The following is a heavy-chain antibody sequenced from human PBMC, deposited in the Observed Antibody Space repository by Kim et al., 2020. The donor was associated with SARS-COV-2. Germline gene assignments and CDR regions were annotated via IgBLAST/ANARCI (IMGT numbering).Heavy chain of an antibody. Sequence: SETLSLTCAISGDSVSSNSAAWNWIRQSPSRGLEWLGRTYYRSKWYNDYAVSVKSRITINPDTSKNQFSLQLNSVTPEDTAVYYCARDGWSRTYYDSSGYYLGNYVAFDIWGQGTMVTVSS. CDR2: TYYRSKWYN. V-gene: IGHV6-1*01. J-gene: IGHJ3*02. CDR3: ARDGWSRTYYDSSGYYLGNYVAFDI. D-gene: IGHD3-22*01. CDR1: GDSVSSNSAA.